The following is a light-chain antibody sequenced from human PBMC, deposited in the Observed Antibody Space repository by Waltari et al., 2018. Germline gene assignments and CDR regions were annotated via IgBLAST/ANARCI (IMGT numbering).Light chain of an antibody. CDR3: QQSYSMPRT. CDR2: AAS. J-gene: IGKJ2*01. V-gene: IGKV1-39*01. Sequence: DLQMTQSPSSLSPSVGHRGAITCRASQSVDNYLNWYRQRPGKAPELLIYAASSLQGGVPSRFTGSGYGTDFTLTISSLQSEDFATYYCQQSYSMPRTFGQGTKLEI. CDR1: QSVDNY.